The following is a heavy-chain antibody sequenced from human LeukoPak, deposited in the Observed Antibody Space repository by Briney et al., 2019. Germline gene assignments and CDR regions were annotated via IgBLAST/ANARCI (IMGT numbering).Heavy chain of an antibody. J-gene: IGHJ5*02. CDR3: ARQTGQYYYDSSGYYCP. V-gene: IGHV3-30*02. D-gene: IGHD3-22*01. Sequence: GGSLRLSCAASGFTFSSYGMHWVRQAPGKGLEWVAFIRYDGSNKYYADSVRGRFTISRDNSKNTLYLQMNSLRAEDTAVYYCARQTGQYYYDSSGYYCPWGQGTLVTVSS. CDR1: GFTFSSYG. CDR2: IRYDGSNK.